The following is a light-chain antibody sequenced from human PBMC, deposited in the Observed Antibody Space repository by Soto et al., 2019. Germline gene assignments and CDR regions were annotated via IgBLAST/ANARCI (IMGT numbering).Light chain of an antibody. Sequence: DIQMTQSPPTLSAFVGDRVTITCRASQSISLWLAWYQQKPGKAPRLLIYDVSTLESGVPSRFSGSGSGTEFSLTIKSLEPDDFATYYCQQYNSYSWTFGQGTKVEIK. CDR3: QQYNSYSWT. V-gene: IGKV1-5*01. CDR1: QSISLW. CDR2: DVS. J-gene: IGKJ1*01.